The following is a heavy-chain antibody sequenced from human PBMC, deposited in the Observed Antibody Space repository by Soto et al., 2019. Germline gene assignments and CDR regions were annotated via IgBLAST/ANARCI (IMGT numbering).Heavy chain of an antibody. CDR3: ARDPMRYPTYFDY. D-gene: IGHD1-1*01. V-gene: IGHV4-31*01. J-gene: IGHJ4*02. CDR2: IHYSGTT. Sequence: QVQLQESGPGLVKPSQTLSLTCTVSGGSISTGGYYWSWIRQFPGKGLEWIGYIHYSGTTYYNPSLRSPLTISVDTSKNQFSLKLSSVTAADTAVYYCARDPMRYPTYFDYWGQGTLVTVSS. CDR1: GGSISTGGYY.